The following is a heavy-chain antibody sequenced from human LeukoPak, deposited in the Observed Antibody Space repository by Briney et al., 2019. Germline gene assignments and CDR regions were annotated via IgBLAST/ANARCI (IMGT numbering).Heavy chain of an antibody. CDR1: GGSISSYY. CDR3: ARFYGSGAASDH. V-gene: IGHV4-59*01. J-gene: IGHJ4*02. CDR2: MYHSGST. D-gene: IGHD3-10*01. Sequence: SETLSLTCTVSGGSISSYYWSWVRQPPGKGLEWIGYMYHSGSTNYNPSLESRVTISIDTSKNQYSLKLTSVTAADTAVYYCARFYGSGAASDHWGQGTLVTVSS.